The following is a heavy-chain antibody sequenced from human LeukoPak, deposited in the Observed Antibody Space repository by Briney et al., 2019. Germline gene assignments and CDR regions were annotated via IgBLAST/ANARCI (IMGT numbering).Heavy chain of an antibody. CDR1: GFTFSSYA. V-gene: IGHV3-30*04. CDR3: AKDQSWYYFDY. J-gene: IGHJ4*02. D-gene: IGHD6-13*01. Sequence: TGGSLRLSCAASGFTFSSYAMHWVRQAPGKGLEWVAVISYDGSNKYYADSVKGRFTISRDNSKNTLYLQMNSLRAEDTAVYYCAKDQSWYYFDYWGQGTLVTVSS. CDR2: ISYDGSNK.